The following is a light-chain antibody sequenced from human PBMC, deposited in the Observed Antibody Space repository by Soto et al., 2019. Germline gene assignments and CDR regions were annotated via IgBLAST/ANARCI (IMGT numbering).Light chain of an antibody. CDR2: GAS. CDR3: QHYNNWPPWT. J-gene: IGKJ1*01. Sequence: EIVMTQSPATLSVSPGERATFSCRASQSVSSNLAWYQQKPCQAPRLLIYGASIRATGIPARFSGSGSGTEFTLTISSLQPEDFAVYYCQHYNNWPPWTFGQGTKVDIK. V-gene: IGKV3-15*01. CDR1: QSVSSN.